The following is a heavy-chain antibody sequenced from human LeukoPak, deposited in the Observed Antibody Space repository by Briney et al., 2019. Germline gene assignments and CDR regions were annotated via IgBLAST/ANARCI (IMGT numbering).Heavy chain of an antibody. CDR2: ISSSGSTI. CDR3: ARVGQDYGDYVLDY. Sequence: PGGSLRLSCAASGFTFSSYEMNWVRQAPGKGLEWVSYISSSGSTIYYADSVKGRFTISRDNSKNTLYLQMNSLRAEDTAVYYCARVGQDYGDYVLDYWGQGTLVTVSS. D-gene: IGHD4-17*01. V-gene: IGHV3-48*03. CDR1: GFTFSSYE. J-gene: IGHJ4*02.